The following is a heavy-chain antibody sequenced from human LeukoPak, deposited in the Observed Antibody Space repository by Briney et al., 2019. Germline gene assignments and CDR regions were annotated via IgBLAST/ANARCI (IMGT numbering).Heavy chain of an antibody. CDR2: TYYRSKWYN. J-gene: IGHJ4*02. CDR3: ARGHNFGFDY. V-gene: IGHV6-1*01. CDR1: GDSVSSNTVA. Sequence: QTLSLTCAISGDSVSSNTVAWNWIRPSPSSGLEWLGRTYYRSKWYNNYAVAVKSRITINPDTSKNQVSLQLNSVTPEDTAVYYCARGHNFGFDYWGQGTLVTVSS. D-gene: IGHD1-1*01.